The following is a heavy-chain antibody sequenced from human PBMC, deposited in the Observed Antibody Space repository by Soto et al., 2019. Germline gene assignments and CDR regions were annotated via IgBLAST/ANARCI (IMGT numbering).Heavy chain of an antibody. CDR1: GYTFTSYG. CDR3: ARDTPTRVAIQRFLEWLLLDY. Sequence: QVQLVQSGAEVKKPGASVKVSCKASGYTFTSYGISWVRQAPGQGLEWMGWISAYNGNTNYAQKLQGRVTMTTDTSTSTAYMELRSLRSDDTAVYYCARDTPTRVAIQRFLEWLLLDYWGQGTLVTVSS. D-gene: IGHD3-3*01. CDR2: ISAYNGNT. J-gene: IGHJ4*02. V-gene: IGHV1-18*01.